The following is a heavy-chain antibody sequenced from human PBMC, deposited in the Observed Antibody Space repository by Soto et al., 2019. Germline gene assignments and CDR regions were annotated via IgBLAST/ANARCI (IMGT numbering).Heavy chain of an antibody. CDR3: ARDRAYHDFWSGYRAPGGDAFDI. D-gene: IGHD3-3*01. Sequence: SVKVSCKASGGPFSSYAISCVRQAPGQGLEWMGGIIPIFGTANYAQKFQGRVTITADEPTSTAYMERSSLKSEDTAFYYCARDRAYHDFWSGYRAPGGDAFDIWRQGTMVTVPS. J-gene: IGHJ3*02. CDR2: IIPIFGTA. CDR1: GGPFSSYA. V-gene: IGHV1-69*13.